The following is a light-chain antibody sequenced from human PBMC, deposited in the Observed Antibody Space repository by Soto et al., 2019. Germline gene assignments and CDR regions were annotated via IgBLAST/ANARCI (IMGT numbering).Light chain of an antibody. V-gene: IGKV1-33*01. CDR2: DAS. Sequence: DIQMTQSPSSLSASVVNRVTMTCQASQDITNFFNWYQQKPGKAPKLLIYDASNLETGVPSRFSGSGSETDFAFTISSLQPEDIATYYCQQYDSLPITFGQGTRLEIK. CDR3: QQYDSLPIT. J-gene: IGKJ5*01. CDR1: QDITNF.